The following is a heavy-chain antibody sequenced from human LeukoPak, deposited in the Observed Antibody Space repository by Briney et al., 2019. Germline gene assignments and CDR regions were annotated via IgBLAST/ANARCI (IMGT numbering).Heavy chain of an antibody. CDR1: GFTFSSYE. Sequence: GGSLRLSCAASGFTFSSYEMNWVRQAPGKGLEWVSYISSSGSTIYYADSVKGRFTISRDNAKNSLYLQMNSLRAEDTAVYYCARGRIVGATDYWGQGTPVTVSS. CDR2: ISSSGSTI. D-gene: IGHD1-26*01. CDR3: ARGRIVGATDY. V-gene: IGHV3-48*03. J-gene: IGHJ4*02.